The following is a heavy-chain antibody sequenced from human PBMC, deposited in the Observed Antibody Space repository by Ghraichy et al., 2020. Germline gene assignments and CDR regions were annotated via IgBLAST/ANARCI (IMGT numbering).Heavy chain of an antibody. CDR3: AREGITIFGVPPHYYYYGMDV. D-gene: IGHD3-3*01. V-gene: IGHV4-4*07. CDR2: IYTSGST. J-gene: IGHJ6*02. Sequence: SQTLSLTCTVSGGSISSYYWSWIRQPAGKGLEWIGRIYTSGSTNYNPSLKSRVTMSVDTSKNQFSLKLSSVTAADTAVYYCAREGITIFGVPPHYYYYGMDVWGQGTTVTVSS. CDR1: GGSISSYY.